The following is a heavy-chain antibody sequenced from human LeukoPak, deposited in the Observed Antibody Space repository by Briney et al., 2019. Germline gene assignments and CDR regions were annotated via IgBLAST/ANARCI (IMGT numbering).Heavy chain of an antibody. Sequence: GGSLRLSCAASGFSFSTYSMNWVRQAPGKGLEWVSSISSSSSYIYYADSVKGRFTISRDNAKNSLYLQMNSLRAEDTAVYYCARGYYDLLAGPDYWGQGTLVTVSS. CDR2: ISSSSSYI. CDR1: GFSFSTYS. J-gene: IGHJ4*02. D-gene: IGHD3-9*01. CDR3: ARGYYDLLAGPDY. V-gene: IGHV3-21*01.